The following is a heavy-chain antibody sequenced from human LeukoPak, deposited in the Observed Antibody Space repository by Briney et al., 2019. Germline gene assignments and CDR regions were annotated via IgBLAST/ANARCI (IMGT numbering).Heavy chain of an antibody. D-gene: IGHD2-2*01. J-gene: IGHJ5*02. CDR1: GYTFTNYD. Sequence: ASVKVSCKASGYTFTNYDINWVRQAPGQGLEWMGWISAYDGNTNYAQKFQGRVTMTTDTSTTTAYMELRSLRSDDTAVYYCAREACSSTSCYAVRPNWFDPGGQGTLVTVSS. CDR2: ISAYDGNT. CDR3: AREACSSTSCYAVRPNWFDP. V-gene: IGHV1-18*04.